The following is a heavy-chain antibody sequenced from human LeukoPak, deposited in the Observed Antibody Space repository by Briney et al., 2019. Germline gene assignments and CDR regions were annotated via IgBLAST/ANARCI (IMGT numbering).Heavy chain of an antibody. Sequence: GGSLRLSCAASGFTFSSYSMNWVRQAPGKGLEWVSSISSSSSNYIYYADSVKGRFTISRDNAKNSLYLQMNSLRAEDTAVYYCARDPSSGWYLKGWFDPWGKGTLVTVSS. CDR3: ARDPSSGWYLKGWFDP. J-gene: IGHJ5*02. CDR1: GFTFSSYS. V-gene: IGHV3-21*01. CDR2: ISSSSSNYI. D-gene: IGHD6-19*01.